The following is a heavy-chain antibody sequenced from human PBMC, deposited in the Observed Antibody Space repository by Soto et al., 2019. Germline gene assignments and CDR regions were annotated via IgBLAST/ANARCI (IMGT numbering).Heavy chain of an antibody. D-gene: IGHD7-27*01. Sequence: GGSLRLSCAASGFTFSDHYMDWVRQAPGKGLEWVGRTRNKANSYTTAYAASVTGRFTISRDDSKNSLYLQMNSLKTDDTAVYYGAAAVQANYGSETWGQGTMVTVAS. CDR2: TRNKANSYTT. CDR1: GFTFSDHY. J-gene: IGHJ3*02. V-gene: IGHV3-72*01. CDR3: AAAVQANYGSET.